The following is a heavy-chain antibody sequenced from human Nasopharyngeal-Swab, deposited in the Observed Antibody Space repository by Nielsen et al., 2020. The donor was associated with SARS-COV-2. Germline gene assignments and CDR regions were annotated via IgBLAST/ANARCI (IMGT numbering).Heavy chain of an antibody. CDR1: GYTFSSYG. D-gene: IGHD3-16*01. J-gene: IGHJ4*02. V-gene: IGHV1-18*01. CDR3: ARELGVGLFDY. Sequence: ASVKVSCKTPGYTFSSYGIAWVRQAPGQGLEWLGWISPYNDYTHYAQKFQGSVTMTPDTSTSTAYLELRSLTSDDTAVYYCARELGVGLFDYWGQGTLVTVSS. CDR2: ISPYNDYT.